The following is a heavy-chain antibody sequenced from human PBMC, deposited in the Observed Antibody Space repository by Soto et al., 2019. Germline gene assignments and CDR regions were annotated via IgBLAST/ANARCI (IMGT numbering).Heavy chain of an antibody. D-gene: IGHD5-12*01. CDR1: GFIFSGYW. CDR3: ARSGSENDS. Sequence: EVQLVESGGGLVQPGGSLRLSCAASGFIFSGYWMSWVRQAPGKGLEWVANIKEDGSEKNYVDSVKGRFTISRDNAKNSLYLQMNSLRAEDTAVYYCARSGSENDSWGQGTLVTVSS. V-gene: IGHV3-7*03. J-gene: IGHJ4*02. CDR2: IKEDGSEK.